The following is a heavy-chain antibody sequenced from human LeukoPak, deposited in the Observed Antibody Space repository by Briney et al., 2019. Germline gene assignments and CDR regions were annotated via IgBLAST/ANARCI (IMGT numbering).Heavy chain of an antibody. CDR2: IYSGGNT. Sequence: LRLSCAASGFTVSSDYMSWVRQAPGKGLEWVSTIYSGGNTYYSDSVRGRFTISRDNSKNTLYLQVNSLRAEDTAVYYCARDPGLPNVMRVWGQGTTVTISS. J-gene: IGHJ6*02. CDR1: GFTVSSDY. CDR3: ARDPGLPNVMRV. V-gene: IGHV3-66*02. D-gene: IGHD3-10*01.